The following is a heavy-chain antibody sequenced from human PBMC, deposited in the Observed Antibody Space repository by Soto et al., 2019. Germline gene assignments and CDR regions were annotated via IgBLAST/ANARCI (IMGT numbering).Heavy chain of an antibody. CDR1: GYTFTSYG. V-gene: IGHV1-18*01. Sequence: ASVKVSCKASGYTFTSYGISWVRQAPGQGLERMGWISAYNGNTNYAQKLQGRVTMTTDTSTSTAYMELRSLRSDDTAVYYCAREEAWYYYDSSGYYPGPYWGQGTLVTVSS. CDR3: AREEAWYYYDSSGYYPGPY. D-gene: IGHD3-22*01. J-gene: IGHJ4*02. CDR2: ISAYNGNT.